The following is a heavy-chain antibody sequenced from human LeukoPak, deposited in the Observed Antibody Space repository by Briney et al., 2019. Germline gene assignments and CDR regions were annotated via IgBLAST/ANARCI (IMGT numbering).Heavy chain of an antibody. CDR3: ARHKPGTYYYGMDV. V-gene: IGHV4-59*08. J-gene: IGHJ6*02. D-gene: IGHD3-16*01. CDR2: IYYSGST. CDR1: GGSISSNV. Sequence: SETLSLTCTVSGGSISSNVWSWIRQPPGKGLEWIGYIYYSGSTNYNPSPKSRVTISVDTSKNQFFLKLSSVTAADTAVYYCARHKPGTYYYGMDVWGQGTTVTVSS.